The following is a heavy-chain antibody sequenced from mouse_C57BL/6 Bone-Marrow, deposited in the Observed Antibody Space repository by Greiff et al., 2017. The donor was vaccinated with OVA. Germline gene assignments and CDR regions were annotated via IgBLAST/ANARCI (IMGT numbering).Heavy chain of an antibody. Sequence: EVQGVESGGGLVKPGGSLKLSCAASGFTFSSYAMSWVRQTPEKRLEWVATISDGGSYTYYPDDVKGRFTISRDNAKNNLYLQMSHLKSEDTAMYDCARRGYYGSSPPWFAYWGQGTLVTVSA. D-gene: IGHD1-1*01. CDR3: ARRGYYGSSPPWFAY. J-gene: IGHJ3*01. CDR2: ISDGGSYT. CDR1: GFTFSSYA. V-gene: IGHV5-4*01.